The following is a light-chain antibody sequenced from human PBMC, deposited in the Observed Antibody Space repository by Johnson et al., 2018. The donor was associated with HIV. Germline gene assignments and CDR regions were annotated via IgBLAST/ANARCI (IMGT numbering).Light chain of an antibody. V-gene: IGLV1-51*02. Sequence: QYVLTQPPSVSAAPGQKVTISCSGSSSNIGTNFVSWYQQFPGAAPKLLIYENNKRPSGIPDRFSGSKSGTSATLDITGLQTGDEADYYCASWDRSLTVGTVFGPGTRVTVL. J-gene: IGLJ1*01. CDR1: SSNIGTNF. CDR3: ASWDRSLTVGTV. CDR2: ENN.